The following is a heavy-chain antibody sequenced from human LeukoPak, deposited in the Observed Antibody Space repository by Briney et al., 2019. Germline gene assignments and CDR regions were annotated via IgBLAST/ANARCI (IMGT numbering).Heavy chain of an antibody. CDR3: ARGGNLGYCSRTCCYSPIEAFDI. D-gene: IGHD2-2*02. V-gene: IGHV4-59*01. CDR1: GGSISIFS. Sequence: SETLSLTCTVSGGSISIFSWNWIRQPPGKGLEWIGYIFYNGSINYNPSLKSRLTISLDTSENHLSLKLTSVTAADTATYYCARGGNLGYCSRTCCYSPIEAFDIWGQGTVVTVSS. CDR2: IFYNGSI. J-gene: IGHJ3*02.